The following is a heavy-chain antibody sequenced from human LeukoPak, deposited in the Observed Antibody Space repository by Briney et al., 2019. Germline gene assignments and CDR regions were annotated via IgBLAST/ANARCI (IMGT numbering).Heavy chain of an antibody. Sequence: GGSLRLSCAASGFTFSSYAMSWVRQAPGKGLEWVSAISGSGGSTYYADSVKGRITISRDNSKNTPYLQMNSLRAEDTAVYYCANGGDYFDYWGQGTLVTVSS. J-gene: IGHJ4*02. V-gene: IGHV3-23*01. D-gene: IGHD3-16*01. CDR2: ISGSGGST. CDR3: ANGGDYFDY. CDR1: GFTFSSYA.